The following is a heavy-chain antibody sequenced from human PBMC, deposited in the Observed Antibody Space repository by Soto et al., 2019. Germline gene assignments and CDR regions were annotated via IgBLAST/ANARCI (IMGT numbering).Heavy chain of an antibody. CDR2: IDNGCNT. J-gene: IGHJ4*02. Sequence: XETLSRPATGSGRTCSINNDFWYLAWIRQPPGKGLEWIVSIDNGCNTDYNPPLKSRCIISADTSKNQFSLSLNSVTVAETAVYYFVNPSLLFAANWGQGILVTVA. CDR1: GRTCSINNDF. D-gene: IGHD1-26*01. V-gene: IGHV4-39*01. CDR3: VNPSLLFAAN.